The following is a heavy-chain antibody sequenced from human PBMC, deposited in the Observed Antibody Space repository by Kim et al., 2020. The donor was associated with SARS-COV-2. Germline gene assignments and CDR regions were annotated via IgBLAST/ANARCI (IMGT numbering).Heavy chain of an antibody. V-gene: IGHV4-59*01. J-gene: IGHJ4*02. CDR1: GGSITNYY. Sequence: SETLSLTCTVSGGSITNYYWSWFRQPPGKGLEWIGSIYYSGSANYNPSLKSRVTISVDTSKNQFALKLNSVIAADTAVYYCARANYFDYWGQGTLVTVSS. CDR3: ARANYFDY. CDR2: IYYSGSA.